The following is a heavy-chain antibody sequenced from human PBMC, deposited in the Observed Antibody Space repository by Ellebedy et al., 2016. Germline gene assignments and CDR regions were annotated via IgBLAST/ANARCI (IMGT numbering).Heavy chain of an antibody. V-gene: IGHV1-18*01. J-gene: IGHJ5*02. CDR2: ISAYNGNT. Sequence: ASVKVSXXASGYTFTNYGISWVRQAPGQGLEWMGWISAYNGNTNYAQKLQGRVTMTTDTSTSTAYMELRSLRSDDTAVYFCARGIGWLSLFDPWGQGTLVTVSS. CDR3: ARGIGWLSLFDP. CDR1: GYTFTNYG. D-gene: IGHD6-19*01.